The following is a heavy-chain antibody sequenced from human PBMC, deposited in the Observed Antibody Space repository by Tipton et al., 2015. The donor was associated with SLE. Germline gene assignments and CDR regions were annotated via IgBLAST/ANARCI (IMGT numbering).Heavy chain of an antibody. CDR3: ARHFCSGGSCPDAFDI. D-gene: IGHD2-15*01. J-gene: IGHJ3*02. CDR1: GGPISSSSYY. CDR2: IYFSGNT. Sequence: TLSLTCTVSGGPISSSSYYWGWVRQPPGKGLEWIGSIYFSGNTCYNPSLKSRVTISVDTSKNQFSLKLSSVTAADTAMYYCARHFCSGGSCPDAFDIWGQGTTVTVSS. V-gene: IGHV4-39*07.